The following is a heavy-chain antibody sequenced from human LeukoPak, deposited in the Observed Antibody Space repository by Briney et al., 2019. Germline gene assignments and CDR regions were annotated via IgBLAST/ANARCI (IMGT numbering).Heavy chain of an antibody. CDR2: IYYSGST. CDR1: GGSISSSSYY. V-gene: IGHV4-39*01. D-gene: IGHD1-26*01. Sequence: PSETLSLTCTDSGGSISSSSYYWGWIRQPPGKGLEWIGSIYYSGSTYYNPSPKSRVTISVDTSKNQFSLKLSSVTAADTAVYYCARQGLIVGATRDAFDIWGQGTMVTVSS. J-gene: IGHJ3*02. CDR3: ARQGLIVGATRDAFDI.